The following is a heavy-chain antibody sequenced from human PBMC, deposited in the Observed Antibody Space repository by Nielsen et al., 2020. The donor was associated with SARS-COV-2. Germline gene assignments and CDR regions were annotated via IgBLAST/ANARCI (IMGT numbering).Heavy chain of an antibody. V-gene: IGHV3-48*04. D-gene: IGHD6-19*01. CDR2: ISSSGSTI. Sequence: GESLKISCAASGFTFSSYAMSWVRQAPGKGLEWVSYISSSGSTIYYADSVKGRFTISRDNAKNSLYLQMNSLRAEDTAVYYCARANSSGWYEGDAFDIWGQGTMVTVSS. CDR3: ARANSSGWYEGDAFDI. CDR1: GFTFSSYA. J-gene: IGHJ3*02.